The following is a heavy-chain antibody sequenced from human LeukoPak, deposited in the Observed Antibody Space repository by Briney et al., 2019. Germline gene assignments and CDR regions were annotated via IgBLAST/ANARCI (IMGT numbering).Heavy chain of an antibody. J-gene: IGHJ4*02. CDR1: GGSISSSSYY. D-gene: IGHD6-13*01. V-gene: IGHV4-39*07. Sequence: SETLSLTCTVSGGSISSSSYYWGWIRQPPGKGLEWIGSIYYSGSTYYNPSLKSRVTISVDTSKNQFSLKLSSVTAVDTAVYYCARGVGYDYFDYWGQGTLVTVSS. CDR3: ARGVGYDYFDY. CDR2: IYYSGST.